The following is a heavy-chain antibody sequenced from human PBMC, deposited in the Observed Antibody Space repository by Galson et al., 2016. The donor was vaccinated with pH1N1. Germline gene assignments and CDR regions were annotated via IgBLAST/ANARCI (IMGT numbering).Heavy chain of an antibody. CDR2: INPKNGDT. J-gene: IGHJ6*02. CDR1: GYTFTGSY. V-gene: IGHV1-2*02. D-gene: IGHD3-10*01. CDR3: ARQWFGELLYYYKQGMDV. Sequence: SVKVSCKASGYTFTGSYLHWVRQAPGQGLEWMGSINPKNGDTSYAEKFQDRVTMTSDTSITTGYVELGRLRSDDTALYYCARQWFGELLYYYKQGMDVWGQGTTVTVSS.